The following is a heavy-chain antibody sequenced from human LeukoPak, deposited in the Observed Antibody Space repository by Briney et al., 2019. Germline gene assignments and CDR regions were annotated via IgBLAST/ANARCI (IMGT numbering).Heavy chain of an antibody. CDR1: GFSIISGYY. CDR2: IHYSGST. CDR3: AREERELLIFEN. Sequence: SETLSLTCSVSGFSIISGYYWGWIRQPPGKGLQWIGSIHYSGSTFYNPSLQSRVTISIDTSQNQFSLKLSSVTAADTAVYYCAREERELLIFENWGQGTLVTVSS. J-gene: IGHJ4*02. V-gene: IGHV4-38-2*02. D-gene: IGHD3-10*01.